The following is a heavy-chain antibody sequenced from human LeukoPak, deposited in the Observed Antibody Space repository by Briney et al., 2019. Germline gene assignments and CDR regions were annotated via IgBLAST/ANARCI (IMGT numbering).Heavy chain of an antibody. CDR3: ASRYYDFWSGSYFDY. D-gene: IGHD3-3*01. V-gene: IGHV4-34*01. CDR1: GGSFSGYY. CDR2: INHSGST. J-gene: IGHJ4*02. Sequence: SETLSLTCAVYGGSFSGYYWSWIRQPPGKGREWIGEINHSGSTNYNPSLKSRVTISVDTSKNQFSLKLSSVTAADTAVYYCASRYYDFWSGSYFDYWGQGTLVTVSS.